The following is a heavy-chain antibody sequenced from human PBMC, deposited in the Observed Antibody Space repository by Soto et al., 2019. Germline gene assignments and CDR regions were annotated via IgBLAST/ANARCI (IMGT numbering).Heavy chain of an antibody. V-gene: IGHV4-30-4*01. CDR2: IYYSGST. CDR1: GGSIISGDYC. J-gene: IGHJ3*02. D-gene: IGHD3-22*01. CDR3: AREPYYYDSSGYYYSASKAFDI. Sequence: SETLSLTCTVSGGSIISGDYCWSWIRQPPGKGLEWIGYIYYSGSTYYNPSLKSRVTISVDTSKNQFSLKLSSVTAADTAVYYCAREPYYYDSSGYYYSASKAFDIWGQGTMVTVSS.